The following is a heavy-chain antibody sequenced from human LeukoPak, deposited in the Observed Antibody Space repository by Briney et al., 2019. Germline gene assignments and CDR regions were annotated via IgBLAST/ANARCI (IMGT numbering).Heavy chain of an antibody. Sequence: GGSLRLSCAASGFTVSSNYMSWVRQAPGQGLEWGSVIYSGGSTYSADSVKGRFTISRDNSKNTLYLQMISLRAEDTAVYYCARVFYGSGGWFDRWGQGTLVTVSS. J-gene: IGHJ5*02. CDR1: GFTVSSNY. CDR3: ARVFYGSGGWFDR. D-gene: IGHD3-10*01. V-gene: IGHV3-53*01. CDR2: IYSGGST.